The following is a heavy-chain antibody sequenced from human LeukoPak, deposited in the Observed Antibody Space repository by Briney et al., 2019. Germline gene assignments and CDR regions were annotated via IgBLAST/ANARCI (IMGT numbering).Heavy chain of an antibody. V-gene: IGHV3-23*01. CDR2: ISDSGSGT. D-gene: IGHD3-22*01. Sequence: GGSLRLSCPASGFTFSSYAMSWVRQAPGKGLEWVSSISDSGSGTYYADSVKGRFTISRDNSKNTLYLQMNSLRAEDTAVYYCAKRTDTSGNRGGALDIWGQGTMVAVSS. CDR3: AKRTDTSGNRGGALDI. CDR1: GFTFSSYA. J-gene: IGHJ3*02.